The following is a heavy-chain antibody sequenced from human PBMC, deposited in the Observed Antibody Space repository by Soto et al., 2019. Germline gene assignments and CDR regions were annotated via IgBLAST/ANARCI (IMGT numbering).Heavy chain of an antibody. J-gene: IGHJ4*02. CDR2: INGDGTTT. CDR3: AGGQSGSYSFDY. CDR1: GFTLTNYW. Sequence: EVQLVESGGGIVQPGGSMRLSCVVSGFTLTNYWIHWVRQAPGKGLVWVSRINGDGTTTNYADSLKGRFTISRDNARSTVFLQMNSLGADDTAVYYCAGGQSGSYSFDYWGQGTPVTVSS. V-gene: IGHV3-74*01. D-gene: IGHD3-10*01.